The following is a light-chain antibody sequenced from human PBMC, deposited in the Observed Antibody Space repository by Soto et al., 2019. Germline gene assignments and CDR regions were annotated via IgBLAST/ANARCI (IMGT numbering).Light chain of an antibody. Sequence: EMVMTQSPATLSVSPGERATLSCRASHSVSSTLAWYQQKPGQAPRLLIYGASTRATGIPARFSGSGSGTDFTLTISSLEPEDFAVYYCQQYNNWPRTFGQGTKVDIK. CDR3: QQYNNWPRT. CDR1: HSVSST. CDR2: GAS. J-gene: IGKJ1*01. V-gene: IGKV3-15*01.